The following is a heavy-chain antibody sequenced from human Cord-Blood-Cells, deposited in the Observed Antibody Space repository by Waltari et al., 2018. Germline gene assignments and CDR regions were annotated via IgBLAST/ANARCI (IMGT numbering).Heavy chain of an antibody. CDR2: IYYSGST. CDR1: GCSISSYY. CDR3: ARGGGYCSSTSCYAFDI. D-gene: IGHD2-2*01. Sequence: QVQLQESGPGLVKPSETLSLTCTVPGCSISSYYWSWIRQPPGKGLGWIGYIYYSGSTNYNPSLKSRVTISVDTSKNQFSLKLSSVTAADTAVYYCARGGGYCSSTSCYAFDIWGQGTMVTVSS. V-gene: IGHV4-59*01. J-gene: IGHJ3*02.